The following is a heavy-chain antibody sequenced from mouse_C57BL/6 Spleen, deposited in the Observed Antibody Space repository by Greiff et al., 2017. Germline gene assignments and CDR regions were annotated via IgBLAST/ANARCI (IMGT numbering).Heavy chain of an antibody. CDR1: GYAFSSYW. J-gene: IGHJ3*01. CDR3: ARSGDSLAWFAY. CDR2: IYPGDGDT. V-gene: IGHV1-80*01. Sequence: VKVVESGAELVKPGASVKISCKASGYAFSSYWMNWVKQRPGKGLEWIGQIYPGDGDTNYNGKFKGKATLTADKSSSTAYMQLSSLTSEDSAVYFCARSGDSLAWFAYWGQGTLVTVSA. D-gene: IGHD3-3*01.